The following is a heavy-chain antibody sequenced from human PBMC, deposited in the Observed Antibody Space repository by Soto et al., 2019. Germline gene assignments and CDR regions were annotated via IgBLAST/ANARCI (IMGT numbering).Heavy chain of an antibody. CDR2: ISDSGRTT. Sequence: EVQLLESGGGFVQPGGSLRVSCAASGFTFSGHAMNWVRQAPGKGLEWVSGISDSGRTTYYADSVKGRFTISRDNSKNTLFLQMTSLRAEDTAVYYCATRPARPLELMLKGGDDFGGEGTLVTVSS. J-gene: IGHJ4*02. CDR1: GFTFSGHA. D-gene: IGHD3-3*01. V-gene: IGHV3-23*01. CDR3: ATRPARPLELMLKGGDDF.